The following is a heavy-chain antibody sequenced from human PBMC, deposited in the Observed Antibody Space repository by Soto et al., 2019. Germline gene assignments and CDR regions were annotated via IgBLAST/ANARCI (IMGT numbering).Heavy chain of an antibody. CDR2: TIPIFGTA. D-gene: IGHD5-18*01. CDR1: GGTFSSYA. CDR3: ARGGYSYGRSEYYYYGMDV. Sequence: SVKVSCKASGGTFSSYAISWVRQAPGQGLEWMGGTIPIFGTANYAQKFQGRVTITADESTSTAYMELSSLRSEDTAVYYCARGGYSYGRSEYYYYGMDVWGQGTTVTVSS. J-gene: IGHJ6*02. V-gene: IGHV1-69*13.